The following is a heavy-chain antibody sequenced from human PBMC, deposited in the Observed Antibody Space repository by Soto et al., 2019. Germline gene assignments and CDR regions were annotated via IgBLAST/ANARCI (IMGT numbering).Heavy chain of an antibody. CDR3: ARDMRVFGGIDV. CDR2: IYHTGSI. D-gene: IGHD3-3*01. V-gene: IGHV4-4*07. Sequence: SETLSLTCTVSGGSITSYYWSWIRQPAGKGLEWIGRIYHTGSINYNPSLQSRVTMSVDTSKNQVSLKLTSVTAADAAVYYCARDMRVFGGIDVWGQGTTVTVS. J-gene: IGHJ6*02. CDR1: GGSITSYY.